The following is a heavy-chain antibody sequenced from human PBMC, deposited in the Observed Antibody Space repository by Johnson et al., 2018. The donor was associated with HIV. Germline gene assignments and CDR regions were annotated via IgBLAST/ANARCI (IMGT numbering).Heavy chain of an antibody. CDR3: ARAGVVFSTASHDAFDI. V-gene: IGHV3-48*01. CDR1: GFRFSSYA. D-gene: IGHD2-21*01. Sequence: VQLVESGGGVVQPGRSLRLSCVASGFRFSSYAVHWVRQAPGKGLEWVSYISSSGSTIYYADSVKGRFTISRDNSKNTLYLQMNSLRAEDTAVYYCARAGVVFSTASHDAFDIWGQGTMVTVSS. CDR2: ISSSGSTI. J-gene: IGHJ3*02.